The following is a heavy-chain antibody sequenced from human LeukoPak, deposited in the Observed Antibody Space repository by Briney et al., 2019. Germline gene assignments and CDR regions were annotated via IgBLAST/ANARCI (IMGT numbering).Heavy chain of an antibody. V-gene: IGHV3-23*01. Sequence: GGSLRLSCAASKFNFAMSWVRQTADKRLEWVSAISGSWDATFDTDSVKGRFTISRDNSKNTLYLQMNNLRVEDTAVYYCAKGHFASSSFFDYWGQGTLVTVSS. CDR3: AKGHFASSSFFDY. D-gene: IGHD6-6*01. CDR2: ISGSWDAT. J-gene: IGHJ4*02. CDR1: KFNFA.